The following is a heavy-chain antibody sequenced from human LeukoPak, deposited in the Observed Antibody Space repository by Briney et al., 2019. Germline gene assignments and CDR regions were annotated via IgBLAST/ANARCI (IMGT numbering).Heavy chain of an antibody. Sequence: ASVKVSCKASGYTFTSSDINWVRQATGQGLEWMGWMNPNSGNTGYAQKFQGRVTMTRNTSISTAYMELSSLRSEDTAVYYCAREVSSWYFEAYDYYYFYGMDVWGQGTTVTVSS. V-gene: IGHV1-8*01. J-gene: IGHJ6*02. CDR3: AREVSSWYFEAYDYYYFYGMDV. CDR2: MNPNSGNT. D-gene: IGHD6-13*01. CDR1: GYTFTSSD.